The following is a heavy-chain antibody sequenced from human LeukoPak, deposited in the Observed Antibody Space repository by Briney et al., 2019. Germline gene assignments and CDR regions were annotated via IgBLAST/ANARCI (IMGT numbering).Heavy chain of an antibody. CDR2: IIPVLGIT. J-gene: IGHJ4*02. V-gene: IGHV1-69*04. CDR1: GGTFISYA. CDR3: AYSWDASSYFDS. D-gene: IGHD1-26*01. Sequence: ASVKVSCKASGGTFISYAISWVRQAPGQGLEWMGRIIPVLGITNYAQKFQGRVTITADRSTSTAYMEVSSLRSEDTAVYYCAYSWDASSYFDSWGQGTLVTVSS.